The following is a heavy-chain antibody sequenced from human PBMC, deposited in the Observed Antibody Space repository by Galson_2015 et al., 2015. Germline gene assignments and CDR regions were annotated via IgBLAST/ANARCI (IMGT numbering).Heavy chain of an antibody. CDR3: SRRYCSGGYCYFFDY. Sequence: SLRLSCAASGFTFSNYAMNWVRQAPRKGLEWVSTINNGGGDTNYADSVKGRFTISRDNSKNTLSLQMNSLRDEDTAIYYCSRRYCSGGYCYFFDYWGQGTLVTVSS. CDR2: INNGGGDT. V-gene: IGHV3-23*01. D-gene: IGHD2-15*01. J-gene: IGHJ4*02. CDR1: GFTFSNYA.